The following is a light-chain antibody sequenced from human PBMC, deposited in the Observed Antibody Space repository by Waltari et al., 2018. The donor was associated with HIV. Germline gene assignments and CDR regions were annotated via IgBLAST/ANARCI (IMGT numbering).Light chain of an antibody. CDR2: RNN. V-gene: IGLV1-44*01. Sequence: QSVVTQPPSASGTPGQRVTISCSGSNSNSGSSTVNWYLQLPGTAPKLLIYRNNQRASVVPDRFSGSKSGSSASLAISVLQSEDEADYYCATWDDSLHGPVFGGGTKLTVL. CDR3: ATWDDSLHGPV. J-gene: IGLJ3*02. CDR1: NSNSGSST.